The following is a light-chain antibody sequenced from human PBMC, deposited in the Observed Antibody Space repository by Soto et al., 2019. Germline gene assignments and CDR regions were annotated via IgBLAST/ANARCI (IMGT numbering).Light chain of an antibody. Sequence: DIQMTQSPSSLSASVGDRVTITCRASQTIGANLNWYRQKPGKAPTLLIYDATTLQSGVPSRFSGLGSETDFTLTITSLQPEDSATYFGQQSYTTVYTFGLGTKVEIK. V-gene: IGKV1-39*01. J-gene: IGKJ2*01. CDR3: QQSYTTVYT. CDR2: DAT. CDR1: QTIGAN.